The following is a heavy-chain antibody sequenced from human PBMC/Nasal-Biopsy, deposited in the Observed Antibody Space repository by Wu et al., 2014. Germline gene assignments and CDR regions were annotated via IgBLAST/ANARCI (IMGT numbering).Heavy chain of an antibody. Sequence: LRLSCAASGFIVSDNYMNWVRQAPGKGLEWVAVISNDGNNQYYAGSVKGRFTISRDNSNNTLYVQMNSLRAEDTAIYYCAKGRYSGSYFFDLWGQGTLVTVSS. CDR3: AKGRYSGSYFFDL. D-gene: IGHD1-26*01. CDR2: ISNDGNNQ. V-gene: IGHV3-30*18. J-gene: IGHJ4*02. CDR1: GFIVSDNY.